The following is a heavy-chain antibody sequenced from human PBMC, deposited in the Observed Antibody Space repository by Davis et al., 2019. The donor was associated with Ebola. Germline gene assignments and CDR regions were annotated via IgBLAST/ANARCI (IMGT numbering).Heavy chain of an antibody. CDR1: GYSFTRFG. J-gene: IGHJ4*02. CDR3: ARIWLTTGYVGYFDS. V-gene: IGHV1-18*01. CDR2: ISTPNYNT. D-gene: IGHD1-14*01. Sequence: ASVKVSCKASGYSFTRFGISWVRQAPGQGLEWMGWISTPNYNTHYAQNFHDRVTMTTETSTNTAYLDLRNLGYGDTAVYYCARIWLTTGYVGYFDSWGQGTLVVVSS.